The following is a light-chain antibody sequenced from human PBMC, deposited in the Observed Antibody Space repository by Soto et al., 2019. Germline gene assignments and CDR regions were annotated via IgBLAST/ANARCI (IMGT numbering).Light chain of an antibody. Sequence: DIQMTQSPSSLSTSVGDGVTITCRTSQGISNYLAWYQQKPGKVPKLLIYAASTLQSGVPSRFSGSGSGTDFTLTISSLQPEDVATYYCQKYNSAPWTFGQGTKVEIK. CDR2: AAS. J-gene: IGKJ1*01. V-gene: IGKV1-27*01. CDR1: QGISNY. CDR3: QKYNSAPWT.